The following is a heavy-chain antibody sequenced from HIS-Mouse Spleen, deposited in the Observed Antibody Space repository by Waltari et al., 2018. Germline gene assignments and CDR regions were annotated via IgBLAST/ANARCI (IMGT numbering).Heavy chain of an antibody. D-gene: IGHD3-10*01. CDR3: AREKGYYGSGSYYYYYYGMDV. CDR2: IYYSGST. J-gene: IGHJ6*02. Sequence: QVQLQESGPGLVTPSQTLSLTCTVSGGSISSGCYYCSWLRQHPGKGLEWIGYIYYSGSTYYNPSLKSRVTISVDTSKNQFSLKLSSVTAADTAVYYCAREKGYYGSGSYYYYYYGMDVWGQGTTVTVSS. V-gene: IGHV4-31*03. CDR1: GGSISSGCYY.